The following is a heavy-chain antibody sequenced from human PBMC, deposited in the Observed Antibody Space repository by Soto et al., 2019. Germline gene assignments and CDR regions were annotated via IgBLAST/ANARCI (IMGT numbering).Heavy chain of an antibody. D-gene: IGHD3-22*01. Sequence: SVKVSCKASGGTFSSYAISWVRQAPGQGLEWMGGIIPIFGTANYAQKFQGRVTITADESTSTAYLELSSLRSEDTAVYYCARVTYYYDTGGMDVWGQGTTVTVSS. V-gene: IGHV1-69*13. CDR1: GGTFSSYA. CDR3: ARVTYYYDTGGMDV. J-gene: IGHJ6*02. CDR2: IIPIFGTA.